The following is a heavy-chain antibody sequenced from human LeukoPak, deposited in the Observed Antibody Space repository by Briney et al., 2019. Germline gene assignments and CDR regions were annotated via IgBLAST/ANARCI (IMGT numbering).Heavy chain of an antibody. CDR1: GGSISSYY. J-gene: IGHJ4*02. D-gene: IGHD2-2*01. CDR3: ARESADIVVVPAAYYFDY. V-gene: IGHV4-4*07. CDR2: IYTSGST. Sequence: PSETLSLTCTVSGGSISSYYWSWIRQPAGKGLEWIGRIYTSGSTNYNPSLKSRVTMSVDTSKNQFSLKLSFVTAADTAVYYCARESADIVVVPAAYYFDYWGQGTLVTISS.